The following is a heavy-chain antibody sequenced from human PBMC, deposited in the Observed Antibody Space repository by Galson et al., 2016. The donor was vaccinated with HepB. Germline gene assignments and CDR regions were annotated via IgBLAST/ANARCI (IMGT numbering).Heavy chain of an antibody. Sequence: SLRLSCAASGFTFSSYWMHWVRQAPGKGLVWVSRINRDWSITNYADSVKGRCTISRDNAKNTLYLQMSSLRAEDTAVYHCARALGGDEDCWGQGTLVTVSS. CDR1: GFTFSSYW. V-gene: IGHV3-74*01. CDR2: INRDWSIT. J-gene: IGHJ4*02. D-gene: IGHD4-17*01. CDR3: ARALGGDEDC.